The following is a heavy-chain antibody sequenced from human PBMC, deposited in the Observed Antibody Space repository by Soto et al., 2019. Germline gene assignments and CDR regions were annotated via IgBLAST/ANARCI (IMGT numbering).Heavy chain of an antibody. Sequence: WGSLRLSCAASGFTFSSYSMNWVRQAPGKGLEWVSSISSSSSYIYYADSVKGRFTISRDNAKNSLYLQMNSLRAEDTAVYYCARQKVTTFDYYYGMDVWGQGTTVTVSS. CDR2: ISSSSSYI. J-gene: IGHJ6*02. D-gene: IGHD4-17*01. CDR1: GFTFSSYS. V-gene: IGHV3-21*01. CDR3: ARQKVTTFDYYYGMDV.